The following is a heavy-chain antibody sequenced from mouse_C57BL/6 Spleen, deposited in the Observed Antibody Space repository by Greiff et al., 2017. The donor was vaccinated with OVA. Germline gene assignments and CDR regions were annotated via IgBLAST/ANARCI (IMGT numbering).Heavy chain of an antibody. D-gene: IGHD2-5*01. CDR2: IHPNSGST. Sequence: VQLQQPGAELVKPGASVKLSCKASGYTFTSYWMHWVKQRPGQGLEWIGMIHPNSGSTNYNEKFKSKATLTVDKSSSTAYMQLSSLTSEDSAVYYCARETPHYSNYVDYWGQGTTLTVSS. V-gene: IGHV1-64*01. CDR1: GYTFTSYW. J-gene: IGHJ2*01. CDR3: ARETPHYSNYVDY.